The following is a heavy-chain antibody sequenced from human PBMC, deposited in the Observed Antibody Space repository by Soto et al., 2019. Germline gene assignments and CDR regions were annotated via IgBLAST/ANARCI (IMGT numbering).Heavy chain of an antibody. CDR2: ISAYNGNT. CDR1: GYTFTNYG. V-gene: IGHV1-18*01. Sequence: QVQLLQSGAEVKKPGASVKVSCKASGYTFTNYGITWVRQAPGQGLEWMGWISAYNGNTHYTQRLQGRVTMTTDTSTSTAYMELRGLRSDDTAVYYWARVRQLVGYFYYSMDVWGKGTTVTVSS. CDR3: ARVRQLVGYFYYSMDV. J-gene: IGHJ6*03. D-gene: IGHD6-6*01.